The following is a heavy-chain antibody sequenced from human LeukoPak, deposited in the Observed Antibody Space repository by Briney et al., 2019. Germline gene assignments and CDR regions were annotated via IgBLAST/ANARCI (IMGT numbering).Heavy chain of an antibody. Sequence: GGSLRLSCATSAFMFSSYEMNWVRQAPGKGLEWVSYISSSGTTISYADSVKGRFTISRDNAKNSLYLQMNSLRDEDTALYYCARDYGDGLNWFDLWGQGTLVTVSP. D-gene: IGHD4-17*01. V-gene: IGHV3-48*03. CDR2: ISSSGTTI. J-gene: IGHJ5*02. CDR1: AFMFSSYE. CDR3: ARDYGDGLNWFDL.